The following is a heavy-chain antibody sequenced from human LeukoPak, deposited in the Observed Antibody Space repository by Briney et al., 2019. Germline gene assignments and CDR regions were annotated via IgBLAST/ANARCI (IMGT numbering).Heavy chain of an antibody. CDR3: ARDGAAVSAWRTFDI. J-gene: IGHJ3*02. CDR1: GFTFRNYW. CDR2: IWFDGRKK. V-gene: IGHV3-33*08. Sequence: GGSLRLSCAASGFTFRNYWMSWVRQAPGKGLEWVALIWFDGRKKYYADSVKGRFTISRDNSNNTLYLQMNSLRAEDTAVYYCARDGAAVSAWRTFDIWGQGTMVTVSS. D-gene: IGHD6-19*01.